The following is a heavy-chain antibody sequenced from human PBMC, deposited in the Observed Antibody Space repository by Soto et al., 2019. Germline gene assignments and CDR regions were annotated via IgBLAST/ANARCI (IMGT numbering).Heavy chain of an antibody. CDR2: IKQDGSER. J-gene: IGHJ4*02. Sequence: EVQLVESGGGLVQPGGSLRLSCAASGFTFNRYWMGWVRQAPGKGPEWLANIKQDGSERYYVDSVKGRFTISRDNVKNSVYLQMNSLRAEDTAVYYCTRTISVLPGDDSWVQGTLVTVSS. CDR3: TRTISVLPGDDS. D-gene: IGHD4-17*01. CDR1: GFTFNRYW. V-gene: IGHV3-7*01.